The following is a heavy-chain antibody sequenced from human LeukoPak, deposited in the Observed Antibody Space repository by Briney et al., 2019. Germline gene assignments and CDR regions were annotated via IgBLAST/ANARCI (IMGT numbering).Heavy chain of an antibody. J-gene: IGHJ4*02. CDR1: GFTFSDYY. CDR2: ITISGSST. V-gene: IGHV3-11*01. D-gene: IGHD2-15*01. Sequence: SGGTLRLSCAASGFTFSDYYMSWIRQAPGKGLEWVSSITISGSSTYNADSVKGRYTISRDNAKNSLYLQMNSLRAEDAAVYYCARGSVVAANFDFWGQGTLVTVSS. CDR3: ARGSVVAANFDF.